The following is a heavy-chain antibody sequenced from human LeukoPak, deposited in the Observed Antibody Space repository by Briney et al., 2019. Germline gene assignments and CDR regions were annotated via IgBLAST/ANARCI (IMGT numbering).Heavy chain of an antibody. CDR3: ARVVPPTDYGSGSYFWDPYYFDY. CDR1: GFTFSTSG. V-gene: IGHV3-23*01. Sequence: GGSLRLSCAASGFTFSTSGRSWVRQAPGKGLEWVSAISGSGGSTYYADSVKGRFTISRDNSKNTLYLQMNSLRAEDTAVYYCARVVPPTDYGSGSYFWDPYYFDYWGQGTLVTVSS. D-gene: IGHD3-10*01. CDR2: ISGSGGST. J-gene: IGHJ4*02.